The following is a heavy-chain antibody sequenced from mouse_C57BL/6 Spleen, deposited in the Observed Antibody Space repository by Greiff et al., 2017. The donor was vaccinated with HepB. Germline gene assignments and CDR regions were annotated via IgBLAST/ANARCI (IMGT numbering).Heavy chain of an antibody. Sequence: QVQLQQPGAELVKPGASVKLSCKASGYTFTSYWMHWVKLSPGQGLEWIAIIHPNSCSTNYNEKFKSKATLTVDKSSSTAYMQLSSLTSEDSAVYYCASHYYGSSYDYWGQGTTLTVSS. CDR2: IHPNSCST. D-gene: IGHD1-1*01. J-gene: IGHJ2*01. CDR1: GYTFTSYW. V-gene: IGHV1-64*01. CDR3: ASHYYGSSYDY.